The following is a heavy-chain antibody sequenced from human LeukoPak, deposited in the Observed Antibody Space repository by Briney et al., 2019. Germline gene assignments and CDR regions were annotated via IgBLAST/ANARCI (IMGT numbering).Heavy chain of an antibody. V-gene: IGHV1-46*01. Sequence: ASVKVSCKASGCTFTSYYMHWVRQAPGQGLEWMGIINPSGGSTSYAQKFQGRVTMTRDTSTGTVYMELSSLRSEDTAVYYCARAAYCGGDCYSDAFDIWGQGTMVTVSS. J-gene: IGHJ3*02. CDR1: GCTFTSYY. D-gene: IGHD2-21*02. CDR3: ARAAYCGGDCYSDAFDI. CDR2: INPSGGST.